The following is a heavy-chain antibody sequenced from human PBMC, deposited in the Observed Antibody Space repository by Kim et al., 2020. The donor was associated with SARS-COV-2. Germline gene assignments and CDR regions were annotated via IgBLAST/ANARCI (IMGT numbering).Heavy chain of an antibody. Sequence: GGSLRLSCAASGFTFSSYWMSWVRQAPGKGLEWVANIKQDGSEKYYVDSVKGRFTISRDNAKNSLYLQMNSLRAEDTAVYYCARLYCSSTSYQTCGKGIYYYYGMDVWGQGTTVTVSS. D-gene: IGHD2-2*01. CDR2: IKQDGSEK. CDR1: GFTFSSYW. J-gene: IGHJ6*02. V-gene: IGHV3-7*01. CDR3: ARLYCSSTSYQTCGKGIYYYYGMDV.